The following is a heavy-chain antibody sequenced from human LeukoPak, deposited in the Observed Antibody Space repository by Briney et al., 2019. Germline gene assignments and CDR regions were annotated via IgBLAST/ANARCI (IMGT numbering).Heavy chain of an antibody. Sequence: GGSLRLSCAASGFSFRTFWMSWIRQAPGKEPEWVADINQDGSEEYYLQSVRGRFTVSRDNAQNSVFLQMTNLRADDTAVYYCARWKMELQRNAFDFWGQGTVVTVSS. D-gene: IGHD1-26*01. J-gene: IGHJ3*01. CDR3: ARWKMELQRNAFDF. CDR1: GFSFRTFW. CDR2: INQDGSEE. V-gene: IGHV3-7*01.